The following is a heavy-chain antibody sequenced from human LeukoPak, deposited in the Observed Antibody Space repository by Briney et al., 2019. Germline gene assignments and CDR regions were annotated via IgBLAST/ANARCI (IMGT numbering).Heavy chain of an antibody. D-gene: IGHD2-2*01. CDR3: AKDEVVVPAASDY. CDR1: GFTFSSYA. V-gene: IGHV3-23*01. J-gene: IGHJ4*02. Sequence: GGSLRLSCAASGFTFSSYAMSWVRQAPGKGLEWVSAISGSGGSTYYADFVKGRFTISRDNSKNTLYLQMNSLRAEDTAVYYCAKDEVVVPAASDYWGQGTLVTVSS. CDR2: ISGSGGST.